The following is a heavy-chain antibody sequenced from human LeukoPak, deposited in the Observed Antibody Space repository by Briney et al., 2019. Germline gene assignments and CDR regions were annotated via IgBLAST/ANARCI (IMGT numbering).Heavy chain of an antibody. CDR2: IYYSGST. CDR1: GFTFSSYA. J-gene: IGHJ4*02. CDR3: ARQVVVAATSSLYFDY. V-gene: IGHV4-30-2*03. Sequence: LRLSCAASGFTFSSYAMSWVRQAPGKGLEWIGSIYYSGSTYYNPSLKSRVTISVDTSKNQFSLKLSSVTAADTAVYYCARQVVVAATSSLYFDYWGQGTLVTVSS. D-gene: IGHD2-15*01.